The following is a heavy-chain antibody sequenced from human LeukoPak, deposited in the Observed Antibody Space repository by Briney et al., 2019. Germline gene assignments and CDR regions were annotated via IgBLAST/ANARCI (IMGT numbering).Heavy chain of an antibody. D-gene: IGHD5-18*01. CDR3: ARDGPDTATVYYFDY. CDR2: ISSSGSTI. CDR1: GFTFSSYE. J-gene: IGHJ4*02. Sequence: GGSLRLSCAASGFTFSSYEMNLVRQAPGKGLEWVSYISSSGSTIYYADSVKGRFTISRDNAKNSLYLQMNSLRAEDTAVYYCARDGPDTATVYYFDYWGQGTLVTVSS. V-gene: IGHV3-48*03.